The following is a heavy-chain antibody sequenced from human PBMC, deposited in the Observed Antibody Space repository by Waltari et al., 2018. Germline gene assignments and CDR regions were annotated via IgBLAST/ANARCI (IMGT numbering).Heavy chain of an antibody. D-gene: IGHD4-17*01. CDR3: AREGDYDDLGY. CDR1: GGSITTSGYS. Sequence: QLQLQESGPGLVKPSETLSLTCTVSGGSITTSGYSWGWLRQTPGKGLEWIGSMFYSGNTYYSPSLKSRVTISADTSKNQFSLKLSSVTAADTAVYYCAREGDYDDLGYWGQGTLVTVSS. J-gene: IGHJ4*02. V-gene: IGHV4-39*07. CDR2: MFYSGNT.